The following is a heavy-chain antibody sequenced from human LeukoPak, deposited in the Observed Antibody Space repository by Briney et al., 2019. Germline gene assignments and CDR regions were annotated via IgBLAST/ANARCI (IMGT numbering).Heavy chain of an antibody. CDR3: ARQTGSGLFILP. Sequence: PSETLSLTCTVSGGSISSSSYYWGWIRQPPGKGLEWIGSIYYSGNTYHNASLKSQVSISIDTSKNQFSLRLTSVTAADTAVYYCARQTGSGLFILPGGQGTLVTVSS. D-gene: IGHD3/OR15-3a*01. V-gene: IGHV4-39*01. CDR1: GGSISSSSYY. J-gene: IGHJ4*02. CDR2: IYYSGNT.